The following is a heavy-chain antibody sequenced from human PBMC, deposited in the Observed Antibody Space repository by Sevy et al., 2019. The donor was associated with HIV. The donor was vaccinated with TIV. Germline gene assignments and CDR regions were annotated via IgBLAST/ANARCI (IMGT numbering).Heavy chain of an antibody. CDR1: GFTLSSYS. CDR2: ISSSSSYI. Sequence: GGSLRLSCAASGFTLSSYSMNWVRQAPGKGLEWVSYISSSSSYIYYADSVKGRFTISRDNAKNSLYLQVNSLRAEDTAVYHCARDPARISAADRDIWGQGTMVTVSS. D-gene: IGHD6-13*01. V-gene: IGHV3-21*01. J-gene: IGHJ3*02. CDR3: ARDPARISAADRDI.